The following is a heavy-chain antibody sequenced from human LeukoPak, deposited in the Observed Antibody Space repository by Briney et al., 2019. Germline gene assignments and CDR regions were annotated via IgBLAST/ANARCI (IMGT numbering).Heavy chain of an antibody. CDR2: IYYSGST. Sequence: SETLSLTCTVSGGSISSYYWSWIRQPPGKGLEWIGYIYYSGSTNYNPSLKSRVTISVDTSKNQFSLKLGSVTAADTAVYYCARVPVGGMDVWGKGTTVTVSS. CDR1: GGSISSYY. CDR3: ARVPVGGMDV. V-gene: IGHV4-59*01. J-gene: IGHJ6*04.